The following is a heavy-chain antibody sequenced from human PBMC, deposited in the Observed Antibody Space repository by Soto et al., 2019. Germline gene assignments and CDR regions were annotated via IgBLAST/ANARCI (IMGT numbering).Heavy chain of an antibody. CDR1: GGTFGSYA. Sequence: QVQLVQSGAEVKKPGSSVKVSCKASGGTFGSYAISWVRQAPGQGLEWMGGIIPIPGTANYAQKFQGRVTSAADESTSTAYRELSSLRSEDTAVYYCARSQGSSTSLESYYDYYYGMDVWGQGTTVTVSS. CDR3: ARSQGSSTSLESYYDYYYGMDV. V-gene: IGHV1-69*01. J-gene: IGHJ6*02. D-gene: IGHD2-2*01. CDR2: IIPIPGTA.